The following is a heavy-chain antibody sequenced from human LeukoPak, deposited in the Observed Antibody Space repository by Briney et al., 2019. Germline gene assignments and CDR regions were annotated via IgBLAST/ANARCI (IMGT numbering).Heavy chain of an antibody. CDR1: GFTFSSYV. CDR2: ISGSGAST. Sequence: GGSLRLSCAASGFTFSSYVMSWVRQAPGKGLEWVSGISGSGASTYYADSVNGRFSISRDISKNTLYLQMNSLRAEDTAVYYCVRDNDSSGYYVDAFDIWGQGTMVTVSS. CDR3: VRDNDSSGYYVDAFDI. D-gene: IGHD3-22*01. V-gene: IGHV3-23*01. J-gene: IGHJ3*02.